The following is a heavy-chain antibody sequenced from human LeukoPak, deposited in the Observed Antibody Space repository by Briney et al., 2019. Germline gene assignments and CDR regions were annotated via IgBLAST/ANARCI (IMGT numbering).Heavy chain of an antibody. CDR1: GYTFTSYP. J-gene: IGHJ5*02. CDR3: ARFTMTRGWFDP. V-gene: IGHV1-3*01. CDR2: INAGNGNT. D-gene: IGHD3-22*01. Sequence: ASVKVSCKASGYTFTSYPMHWVRQAPGQRLEWMGWINAGNGNTKYSQKFQGRVIITRDTSASKAYMELRSLRSEDTAIYYCARFTMTRGWFDPWGQGTLVIVSS.